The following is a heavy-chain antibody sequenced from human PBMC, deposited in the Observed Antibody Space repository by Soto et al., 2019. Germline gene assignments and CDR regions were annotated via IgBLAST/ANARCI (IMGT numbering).Heavy chain of an antibody. CDR3: TRSVITTAGTDAFDL. Sequence: QVQLVQSGAEVKKPGASVRVPCKASGYTFTSYYIHWVRQAPGHGPEWMGMISPSSGGTDYAQKFQGRVTMPRDTSTSTVYMELSSLRSEDTAVYFCTRSVITTAGTDAFDLWGQGTLVTVSS. V-gene: IGHV1-46*03. CDR2: ISPSSGGT. J-gene: IGHJ3*01. D-gene: IGHD6-13*01. CDR1: GYTFTSYY.